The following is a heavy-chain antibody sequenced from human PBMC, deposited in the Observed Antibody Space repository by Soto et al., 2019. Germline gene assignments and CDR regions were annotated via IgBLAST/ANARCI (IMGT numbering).Heavy chain of an antibody. Sequence: QVQLEQSGAEVKKPGSSVTVSCKASGVTFGNSAISWVRQAPGQGLEWMGGIIPILPTPDYAQKFQGRVTINDEEYMSTAYRPLASLISKDTAVYYSERNKDRQQLGGKYYYAIDVWGQGTTFRFSS. CDR3: ERNKDRQQLGGKYYYAIDV. CDR2: IIPILPTP. J-gene: IGHJ6*02. D-gene: IGHD3-3*02. CDR1: GVTFGNSA. V-gene: IGHV1-69*12.